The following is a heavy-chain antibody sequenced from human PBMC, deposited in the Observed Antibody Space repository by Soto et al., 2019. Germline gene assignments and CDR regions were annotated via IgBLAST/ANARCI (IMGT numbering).Heavy chain of an antibody. CDR1: GGSISSGGYS. CDR3: ASAGGLGAVAADY. D-gene: IGHD6-19*01. J-gene: IGHJ4*02. V-gene: IGHV4-30-2*01. Sequence: QLQLQESGSGLVKPSQTLSLTCAVSGGSISSGGYSWSWIRQPPGKGLEWIGYLYHSGSTYYNPALKSRVAISVDRSKNQCSLKMSSVTAADTAVYYCASAGGLGAVAADYWGKGTLVTVSS. CDR2: LYHSGST.